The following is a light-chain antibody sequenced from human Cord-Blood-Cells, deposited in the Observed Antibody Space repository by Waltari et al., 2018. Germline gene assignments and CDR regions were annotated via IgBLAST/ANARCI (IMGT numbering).Light chain of an antibody. Sequence: QFALTQPASASGSPVHSITISCSGTSSDVGGYKYVFWYQQHPGKAHKLMIYDVSNRPSGVSNRFSGPNSGKTASLTVSGLQAEDEADYYHSSDTSSSTEVFGGGTKLTVL. CDR1: SSDVGGYKY. J-gene: IGLJ2*01. V-gene: IGLV2-14*01. CDR2: DVS. CDR3: SSDTSSSTEV.